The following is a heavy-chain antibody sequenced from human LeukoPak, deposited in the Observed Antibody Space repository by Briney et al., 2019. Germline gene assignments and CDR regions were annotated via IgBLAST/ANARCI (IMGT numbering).Heavy chain of an antibody. CDR2: ISGSGGST. V-gene: IGHV3-23*01. Sequence: AGGSLRLSCVASGFTFSSYAMHWVRQAPGKGLEWVSAISGSGGSTYYADSVRGRFTISRDNSKNTLYLQMNSLRAEDTAVYYCAKVHYYDSSGFSYYFDFWGLGTLVTVSS. J-gene: IGHJ4*02. CDR1: GFTFSSYA. D-gene: IGHD3-22*01. CDR3: AKVHYYDSSGFSYYFDF.